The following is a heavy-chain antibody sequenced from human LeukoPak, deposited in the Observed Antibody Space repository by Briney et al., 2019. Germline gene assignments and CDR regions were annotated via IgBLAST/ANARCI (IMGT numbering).Heavy chain of an antibody. Sequence: GGSLRLSCAASGFTFSHAWMSWVRQAPGKGLEWVANIKQDGSEKYYVDSVKGRFTISRDNAKNSLYLQMNSLRAEDTAVYYCAREGYGYYYYYYMDVWGKGTTVTISS. D-gene: IGHD5-18*01. J-gene: IGHJ6*03. V-gene: IGHV3-7*01. CDR1: GFTFSHAW. CDR2: IKQDGSEK. CDR3: AREGYGYYYYYYMDV.